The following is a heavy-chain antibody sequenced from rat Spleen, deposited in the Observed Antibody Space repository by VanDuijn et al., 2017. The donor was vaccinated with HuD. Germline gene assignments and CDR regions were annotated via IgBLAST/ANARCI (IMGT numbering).Heavy chain of an antibody. J-gene: IGHJ2*01. V-gene: IGHV5-22*01. CDR2: ISYEGSST. CDR1: GFTFSDYY. CDR3: ARQWDY. Sequence: EVQLVESGGALVQPGRSMNLSCAASGFTFSDYYMAWVRQAPKKGLEWVASISYEGSSTYYGDSVKGRFTISRDNAKSTLYLQMNSLRSEDTATYYCARQWDYWGQGVMVTVSS.